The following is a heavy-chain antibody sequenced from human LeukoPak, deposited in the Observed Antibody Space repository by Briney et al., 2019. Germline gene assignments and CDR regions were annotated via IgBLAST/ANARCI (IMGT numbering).Heavy chain of an antibody. Sequence: GGSLRLFCAASGFTFSSYSMNWVSQAPGKGLEWVSYISSSSSTIYYADSVKGRFTISRDNAKNSLYLQMNSLRAEDTAVYYCARDAEDSSSWYDFDYWGQGTLVTVSS. V-gene: IGHV3-48*04. J-gene: IGHJ4*02. CDR2: ISSSSSTI. D-gene: IGHD6-13*01. CDR3: ARDAEDSSSWYDFDY. CDR1: GFTFSSYS.